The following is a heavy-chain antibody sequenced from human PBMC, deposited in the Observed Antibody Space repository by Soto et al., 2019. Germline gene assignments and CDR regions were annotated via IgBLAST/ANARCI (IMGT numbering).Heavy chain of an antibody. CDR1: AESFGGFS. Sequence: PSETLPLTCAVFAESFGGFSWSWVRQSPGKGLEWIGEIDHSGDANYNPSFKSRVTISVDTSKNQFSLKLRPVTAADTAVYYCARSPTHFNYVWGNSSYWGRGTLVT. V-gene: IGHV4-34*01. CDR3: ARSPTHFNYVWGNSSY. J-gene: IGHJ4*02. D-gene: IGHD3-16*01. CDR2: IDHSGDA.